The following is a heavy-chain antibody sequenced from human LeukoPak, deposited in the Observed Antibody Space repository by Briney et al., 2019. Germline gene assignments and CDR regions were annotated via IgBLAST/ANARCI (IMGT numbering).Heavy chain of an antibody. Sequence: SVKVPCKASGFTFTSSAVQWVRQARGQRLEWIGWIVVGSGNTNYAQKFQERVTITRDMSTSTAYMELSSLRSEDTAVYYCAALDIVVVPAARGDVWGKGTTVTVSS. V-gene: IGHV1-58*01. CDR3: AALDIVVVPAARGDV. CDR1: GFTFTSSA. D-gene: IGHD2-2*03. J-gene: IGHJ6*04. CDR2: IVVGSGNT.